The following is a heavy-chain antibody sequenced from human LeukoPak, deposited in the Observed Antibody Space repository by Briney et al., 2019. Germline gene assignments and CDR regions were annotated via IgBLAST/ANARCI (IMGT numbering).Heavy chain of an antibody. J-gene: IGHJ4*02. V-gene: IGHV3-7*01. Sequence: GGSLRLSCAASGFTFSTYWMSWVRQAPGKGLEWVGNIKQDGSEKYYVDSVKGRFTIPRDNAKNSLYLQMNSLRAEDTAMYYCARDSAGNDYWGQGTLVTVSS. CDR3: ARDSAGNDY. CDR2: IKQDGSEK. CDR1: GFTFSTYW. D-gene: IGHD6-13*01.